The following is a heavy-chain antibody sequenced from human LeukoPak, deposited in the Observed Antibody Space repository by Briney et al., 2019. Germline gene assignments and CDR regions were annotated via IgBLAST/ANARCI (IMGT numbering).Heavy chain of an antibody. CDR1: GFTFSSYW. Sequence: TGGSLRLSCVASGFTFSSYWMSWARQAPGKGLEWVANINQDGSEKYDVDSAKGRFTISRDNSKNILYLQMGSLRAEDMAVYYCSRGGRALQWFGERSRNYYYMDVWGKGTTATISS. D-gene: IGHD3-10*01. J-gene: IGHJ6*03. CDR3: SRGGRALQWFGERSRNYYYMDV. V-gene: IGHV3-7*01. CDR2: INQDGSEK.